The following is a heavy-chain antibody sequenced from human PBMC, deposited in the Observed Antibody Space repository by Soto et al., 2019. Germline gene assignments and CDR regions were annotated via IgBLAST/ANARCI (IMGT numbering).Heavy chain of an antibody. V-gene: IGHV3-72*01. CDR2: TRNKANSYTT. CDR1: GFTFSDHY. Sequence: EVQLVESGGGLVQPGGSLRLSCAASGFTFSDHYMDWVRQAPGKGLEWVGRTRNKANSYTTEYAATVKGRFTISRDDSHNSMYLQMNSMTAEETAVYYCARGYCSNGVCYRYIDLWGRGTLVTVSS. CDR3: ARGYCSNGVCYRYIDL. D-gene: IGHD2-8*01. J-gene: IGHJ2*01.